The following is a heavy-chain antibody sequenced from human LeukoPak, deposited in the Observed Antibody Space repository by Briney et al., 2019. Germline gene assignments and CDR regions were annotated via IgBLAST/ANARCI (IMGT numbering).Heavy chain of an antibody. J-gene: IGHJ6*03. V-gene: IGHV3-21*01. CDR1: GFTFSSYS. Sequence: GASLRLSCAASGFTFSSYSMNWVRPAPGKGLEWVSCICSSSSYIYYAHSVKGRFTIPKDNAKNSPDLQMNSLTAEHRAVSYCAIWHFAVVAITMIVEGYYVYYMDAWGQGTTVTVSS. D-gene: IGHD3-22*01. CDR2: ICSSSSYI. CDR3: AIWHFAVVAITMIVEGYYVYYMDA.